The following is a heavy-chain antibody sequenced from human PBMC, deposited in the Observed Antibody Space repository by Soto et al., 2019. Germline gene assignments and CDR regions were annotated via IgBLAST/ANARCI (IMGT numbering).Heavy chain of an antibody. CDR2: IYYSGST. CDR3: AGVGGGQAPDFDY. D-gene: IGHD3-16*01. CDR1: GGSVSSGSYY. J-gene: IGHJ4*02. V-gene: IGHV4-61*01. Sequence: SETLSLTCTVSGGSVSSGSYYWSWIRQPPGKGLEWIGYIYYSGSTNYNSSLKSRVTISVDTSKNQFSLKLSSVTAADTAVYYCAGVGGGQAPDFDYWGQGTLVTVSS.